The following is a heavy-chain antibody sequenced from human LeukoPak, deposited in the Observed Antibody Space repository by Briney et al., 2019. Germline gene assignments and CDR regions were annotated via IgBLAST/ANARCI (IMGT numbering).Heavy chain of an antibody. J-gene: IGHJ4*02. V-gene: IGHV1-46*01. CDR1: GYTFSSYH. Sequence: ASVKVSCKASGYTFSSYHMHWVRQAPGQGLEWMGIINPSGVSTRCAQKFQGRVTMTRDTSTSTAYMELSSLRSEGTAVYYCARDFGGQWSIDYWGQGTLVTVSS. CDR3: ARDFGGQWSIDY. CDR2: INPSGVST. D-gene: IGHD3-16*01.